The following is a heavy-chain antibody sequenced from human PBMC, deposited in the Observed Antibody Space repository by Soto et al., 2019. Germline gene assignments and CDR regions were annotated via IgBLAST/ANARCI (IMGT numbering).Heavy chain of an antibody. Sequence: SETLSLTCTVSGGSISSGGYYWSWIRQHPGKGLEWIGYIYYSGSTYYNPSLKSRVTISVDTSKNQFSLKLSSVTAADTAVYYCTAAPEISDYYYYGMDVWGQGTTVTVSS. D-gene: IGHD6-13*01. CDR3: TAAPEISDYYYYGMDV. V-gene: IGHV4-31*03. J-gene: IGHJ6*02. CDR1: GGSISSGGYY. CDR2: IYYSGST.